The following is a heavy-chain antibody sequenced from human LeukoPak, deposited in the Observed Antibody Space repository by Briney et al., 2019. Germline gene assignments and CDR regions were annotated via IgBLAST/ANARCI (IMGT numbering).Heavy chain of an antibody. V-gene: IGHV3-48*01. CDR1: GFTFSSYS. Sequence: GGSLRLSCAASGFTFSSYSMNWVRQAPGKGLEWVSYISSSSSTIYYADSVKGRFTISRDNSKNTLYLQMNSLRAEDTAVYYCARAGRFTIFGWGQGTLVTVSS. J-gene: IGHJ4*02. CDR3: ARAGRFTIFG. D-gene: IGHD3-3*01. CDR2: ISSSSSTI.